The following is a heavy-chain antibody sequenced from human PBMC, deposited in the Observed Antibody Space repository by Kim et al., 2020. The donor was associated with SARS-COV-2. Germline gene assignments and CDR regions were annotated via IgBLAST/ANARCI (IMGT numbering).Heavy chain of an antibody. CDR3: ARHIAVAGIPYYHYGMDV. CDR2: IYYSGST. CDR1: GGSISSYY. V-gene: IGHV4-59*01. J-gene: IGHJ6*02. D-gene: IGHD6-19*01. Sequence: SETLSLTCIVSGGSISSYYWSWIRQPPGKGLEWIGYIYYSGSTNYNPSLKSRVTISVDTSKNQFSLKLSSVTAADTALYHCARHIAVAGIPYYHYGMDVWGQGTTVTVSS.